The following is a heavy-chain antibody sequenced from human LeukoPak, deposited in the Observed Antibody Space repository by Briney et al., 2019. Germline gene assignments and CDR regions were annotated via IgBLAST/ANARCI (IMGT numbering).Heavy chain of an antibody. J-gene: IGHJ4*02. CDR3: AKDRNWNDVGVFDS. CDR2: ISGSGGST. V-gene: IGHV3-23*01. CDR1: GFTFSSYA. D-gene: IGHD1-1*01. Sequence: GSLRLFCSASGFTFSSYAMRWVRQAPGKGLEWVSAISGSGGSTYYADSVKGRFTISRDNSKNTLYLQMNSLRAEDTAVYYCAKDRNWNDVGVFDSWGQGTLVTVSS.